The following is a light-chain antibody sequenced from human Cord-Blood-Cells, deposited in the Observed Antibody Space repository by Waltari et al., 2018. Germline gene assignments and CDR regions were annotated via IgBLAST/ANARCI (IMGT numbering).Light chain of an antibody. V-gene: IGKV3-15*01. Sequence: EIVITQSPATLSVSPGERATLSCRASQSVSSNLACYQQKPGQAPRLLIYGASTRATGIPARFSGSGSGTEFTLTTSSLQPEDFAVYYCQQYNNWPPGPFGPGTKVDIK. CDR2: GAS. CDR1: QSVSSN. CDR3: QQYNNWPPGP. J-gene: IGKJ3*01.